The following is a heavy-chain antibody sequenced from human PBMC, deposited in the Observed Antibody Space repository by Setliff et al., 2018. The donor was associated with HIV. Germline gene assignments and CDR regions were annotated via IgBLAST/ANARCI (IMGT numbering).Heavy chain of an antibody. J-gene: IGHJ4*02. Sequence: GGSLRLSCAASGFTFSSYGMHWVRQAPGKGLEWVAFIRYDGSNKYYADSVKGRFTISIDNSKNTLYLQMNSLRAEDTAVYYCAKAELSSGRYYFDYWGQGTLVTVSS. CDR3: AKAELSSGRYYFDY. CDR2: IRYDGSNK. V-gene: IGHV3-30*02. CDR1: GFTFSSYG. D-gene: IGHD6-19*01.